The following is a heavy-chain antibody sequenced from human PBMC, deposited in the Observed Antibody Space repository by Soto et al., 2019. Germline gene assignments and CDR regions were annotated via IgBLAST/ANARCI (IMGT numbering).Heavy chain of an antibody. V-gene: IGHV4-34*01. CDR2: MSHSGGT. CDR1: GGSVSGANYY. D-gene: IGHD1-1*01. Sequence: QVQLQQWGAGLLKPSETLSLTCAVYGGSVSGANYYWSWIRQPPGKGLEWIGEMSHSGGTHFNPSLKRRVTISVDTSTNQFSLKMRSVTAADTALYYCARVERGTATTVVDAFDIWGPGTMVTVSS. J-gene: IGHJ3*02. CDR3: ARVERGTATTVVDAFDI.